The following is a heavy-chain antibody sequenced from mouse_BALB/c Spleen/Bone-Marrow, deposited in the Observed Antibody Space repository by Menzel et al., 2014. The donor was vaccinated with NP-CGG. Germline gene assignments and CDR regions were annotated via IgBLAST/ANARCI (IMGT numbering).Heavy chain of an antibody. V-gene: IGHV1-9*01. CDR3: ARWDTTAMDY. D-gene: IGHD1-1*01. CDR1: SYTFSSYW. Sequence: QVQLQQSGAELMKPGASVKISCKATSYTFSSYWIEWVKQRPGHGLEWIGEILPGRGSTNYNEKFKGKATFTSDTSSNTAYMQLSSLTSEDSAVYYCARWDTTAMDYWGQGTSVTVSS. CDR2: ILPGRGST. J-gene: IGHJ4*01.